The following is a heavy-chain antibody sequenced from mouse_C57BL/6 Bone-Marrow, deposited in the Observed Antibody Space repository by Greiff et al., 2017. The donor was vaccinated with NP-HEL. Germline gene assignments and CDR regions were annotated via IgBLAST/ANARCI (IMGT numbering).Heavy chain of an antibody. CDR2: IHPNSGST. J-gene: IGHJ4*01. CDR3: AREGPYGYDNAMDY. CDR1: GYTFTSYW. V-gene: IGHV1-64*01. D-gene: IGHD2-2*01. Sequence: QVQLQQPGAELVKPGASVKLSCKASGYTFTSYWMHWVKQRPGQGLEWIGMIHPNSGSTNYNEKFKSKATLTVDKSSSTAYMQLSSLTSEDSAVYYCAREGPYGYDNAMDYWGQGTSVTVSS.